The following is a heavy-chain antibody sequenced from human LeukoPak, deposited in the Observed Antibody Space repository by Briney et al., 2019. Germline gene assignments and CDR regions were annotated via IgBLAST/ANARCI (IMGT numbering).Heavy chain of an antibody. CDR3: ARDGLNTMVRGKIHYNYMDV. D-gene: IGHD3-10*01. J-gene: IGHJ6*03. V-gene: IGHV4-34*01. Sequence: SETLSLTCAVYGGSFRGYYWSWIRKPPGKGLEWIGEINHSGSTNYNPSPTRRDTISVDTSKNQFSLKRSSVTAADTAVYYCARDGLNTMVRGKIHYNYMDVWGKGTTVTISS. CDR1: GGSFRGYY. CDR2: INHSGST.